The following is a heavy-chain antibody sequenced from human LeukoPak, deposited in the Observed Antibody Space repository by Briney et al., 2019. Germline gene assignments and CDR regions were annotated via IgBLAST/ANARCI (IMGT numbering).Heavy chain of an antibody. CDR3: AKSIQLWRVPIDY. V-gene: IGHV3-23*01. D-gene: IGHD5-18*01. CDR2: IGSSAGTT. Sequence: GGSLRLSCAASGFTSSSYAMAWVRQAPGKGLEWVSTIGSSAGTTLYADSVKGRFTISRDNSKNTLYLQMNSLRAEDTAVYYCAKSIQLWRVPIDYWGQGTLVTVSS. CDR1: GFTSSSYA. J-gene: IGHJ4*02.